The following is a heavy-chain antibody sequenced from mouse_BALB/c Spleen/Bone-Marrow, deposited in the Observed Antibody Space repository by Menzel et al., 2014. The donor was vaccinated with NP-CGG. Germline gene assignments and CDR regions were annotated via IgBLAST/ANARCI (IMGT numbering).Heavy chain of an antibody. V-gene: IGHV7-3*02. CDR1: GFTFTDNY. J-gene: IGHJ3*01. Sequence: VQLQQPGGGLVQPGGSLRLSCATSGFTFTDNYMTWVRRPPGKALEWLGFIRNKANGYTTEYSASVKGRFTISRDNSQSILYLQMNTLRAEDSATYYCARDSDWFAYWGQGTLVTVSA. CDR3: ARDSDWFAY. CDR2: IRNKANGYTT.